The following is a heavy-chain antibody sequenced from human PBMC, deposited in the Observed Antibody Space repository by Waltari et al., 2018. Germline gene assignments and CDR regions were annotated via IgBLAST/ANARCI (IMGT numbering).Heavy chain of an antibody. J-gene: IGHJ5*02. CDR2: IYHSGDT. V-gene: IGHV4-4*02. D-gene: IGHD2-2*01. CDR1: GVSFSTNNW. Sequence: QVQLQESGPGLVKPSGTLALTCPVSGVSFSTNNWCSWGRQPPGKGLEWIGEIYHSGDTNYNPSLESRVTILVDKSKNQFSLRLRSVTAADTAIYFCARVAVPAVETNWFDPWGQGILVTVSS. CDR3: ARVAVPAVETNWFDP.